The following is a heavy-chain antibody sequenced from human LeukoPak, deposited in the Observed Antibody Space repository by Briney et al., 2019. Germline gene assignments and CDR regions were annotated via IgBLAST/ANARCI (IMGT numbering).Heavy chain of an antibody. V-gene: IGHV3-23*01. CDR1: GFTFSNYA. D-gene: IGHD5/OR15-5a*01. CDR3: AKARGSSVYEQFDY. J-gene: IGHJ4*02. CDR2: ISASGRNR. Sequence: PGGSLRLSCAASGFTFSNYAMTWVRQAPGKGLELVSVISASGRNRDYADSVKGRFTISRDNAENTLSLLMNSLRAEDTAIYYCAKARGSSVYEQFDYWGQGTQVTVSP.